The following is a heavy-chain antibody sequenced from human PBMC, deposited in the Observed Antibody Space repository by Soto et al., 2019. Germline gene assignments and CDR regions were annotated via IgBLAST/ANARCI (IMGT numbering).Heavy chain of an antibody. CDR1: GFTFSTFG. Sequence: QVQLVESGGGVVQPEKSLRLSCAASGFTFSTFGMHCVRQAPGKGLEWVAVIWNDGSNQYYADSVKGRFTISRDNSKNTLYLHMNRLRADDTAVYYCARDRDTYHLAVFDYWGQGTLVTVSS. CDR3: ARDRDTYHLAVFDY. CDR2: IWNDGSNQ. D-gene: IGHD2-2*01. V-gene: IGHV3-33*01. J-gene: IGHJ4*02.